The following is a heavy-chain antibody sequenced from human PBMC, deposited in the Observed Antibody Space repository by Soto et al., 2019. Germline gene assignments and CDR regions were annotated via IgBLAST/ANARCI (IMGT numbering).Heavy chain of an antibody. CDR1: GFTFSSYA. CDR3: ERASLDFDWFLPFGY. D-gene: IGHD3-9*01. V-gene: IGHV3-30-3*01. Sequence: QVQLVESGGGVVQPGRSLRLSCAASGFTFSSYAMHWVRQAPGKGLEWVAVISYDGSNKYYADSVKGRFTISRHNSKNTQDLQMNSLSAEDTAVYYCERASLDFDWFLPFGYWGQGTLVPVSS. J-gene: IGHJ4*02. CDR2: ISYDGSNK.